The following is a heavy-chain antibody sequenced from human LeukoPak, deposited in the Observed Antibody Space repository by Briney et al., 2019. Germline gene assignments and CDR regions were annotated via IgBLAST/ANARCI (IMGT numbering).Heavy chain of an antibody. CDR2: INWNGGST. V-gene: IGHV3-20*04. CDR3: VRVTGYSGYEHFDY. Sequence: PGGSLRLSCAASGFTFDDYGMSWVRQAPGKGLEWVSGINWNGGSTGYADSVKGRFTISRDNAKNSLYLQMNSLRAENTALYYCVRVTGYSGYEHFDYWGQGTLVTASS. CDR1: GFTFDDYG. D-gene: IGHD5-12*01. J-gene: IGHJ4*02.